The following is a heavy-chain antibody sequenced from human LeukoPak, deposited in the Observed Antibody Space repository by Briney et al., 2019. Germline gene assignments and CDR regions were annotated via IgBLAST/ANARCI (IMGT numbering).Heavy chain of an antibody. Sequence: GSLRLSCAASGFTFSDYYMSWIRQPPGKGLEWIGEINHSGSTNYNPSLKSRVTISVDTSKNQFSLKLSSVTAADTAVYYCARRGRYSSSWYTTNWFDPWGQGTLVTVSS. CDR1: GFTFSDYY. CDR2: INHSGST. V-gene: IGHV4-34*01. CDR3: ARRGRYSSSWYTTNWFDP. J-gene: IGHJ5*02. D-gene: IGHD6-13*01.